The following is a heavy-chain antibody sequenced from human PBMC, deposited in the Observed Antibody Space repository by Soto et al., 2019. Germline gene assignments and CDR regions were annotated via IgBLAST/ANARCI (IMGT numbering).Heavy chain of an antibody. Sequence: SVKVSFKASGGTFTGNPISWVRQAPGRGLEWMGGIIPMFGTTNYAQKFQGRVTITADESTTTAYMELNSLRSEDTAVYYCARENSIASLSYYYGMEVWGKGTTVTVSS. CDR2: IIPMFGTT. CDR3: ARENSIASLSYYYGMEV. J-gene: IGHJ6*04. V-gene: IGHV1-69*13. D-gene: IGHD6-6*01. CDR1: GGTFTGNP.